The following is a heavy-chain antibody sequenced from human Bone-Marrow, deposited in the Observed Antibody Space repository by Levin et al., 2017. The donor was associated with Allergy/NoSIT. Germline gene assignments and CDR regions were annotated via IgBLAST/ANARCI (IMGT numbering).Heavy chain of an antibody. CDR2: IDYSGST. J-gene: IGHJ6*03. V-gene: IGHV4-61*01. CDR1: GASVHSGSNY. CDR3: ARDLDYYYYMDV. Sequence: SQTLSLPCSVSGASVHSGSNYWSWIRQSPGKGLEWIGCIDYSGSTNYNPSLRSRVTISADTSKNQFSLNLSSVTAADTAVYYCARDLDYYYYMDVWGKGTTVTVSS.